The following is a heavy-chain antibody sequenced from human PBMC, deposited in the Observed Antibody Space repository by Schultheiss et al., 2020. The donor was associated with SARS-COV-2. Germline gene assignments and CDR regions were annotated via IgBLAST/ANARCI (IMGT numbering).Heavy chain of an antibody. J-gene: IGHJ4*02. CDR3: ARGGSYRFDY. CDR1: GFTLKAYS. V-gene: IGHV4-59*01. D-gene: IGHD1-26*01. Sequence: GSLRLSCAASGFTLKAYSMNWVRQPPGKGLEWIGYIYYSGSTNYNPSLKSRVTISVDTSKNQFSLKLSSVTAADTAVYYCARGGSYRFDYWGQGTLVTVSS. CDR2: IYYSGST.